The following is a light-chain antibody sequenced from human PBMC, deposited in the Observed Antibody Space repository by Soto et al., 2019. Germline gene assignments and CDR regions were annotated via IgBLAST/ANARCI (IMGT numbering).Light chain of an antibody. J-gene: IGKJ5*01. V-gene: IGKV1-39*01. CDR2: TAS. CDR1: QSIGSY. Sequence: DIQMTQSPSSLSASVGDRVTITCRASQSIGSYLSWYQQKPGKAPKLLIYTASSLRSGVPSRFSGRGSGTDFTLSISSLQPEDFATYCGQQSSRTPITFGQGTRLDVK. CDR3: QQSSRTPIT.